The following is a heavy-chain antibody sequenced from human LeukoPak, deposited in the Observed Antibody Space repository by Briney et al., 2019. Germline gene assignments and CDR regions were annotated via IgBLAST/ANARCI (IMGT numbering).Heavy chain of an antibody. V-gene: IGHV4-34*01. J-gene: IGHJ4*02. CDR1: GGSFSGYY. CDR3: ARVTGTLFDY. CDR2: INHSGST. Sequence: SETLSLTCAVYGGSFSGYYWSWIRQPPGKGLEWIGEINHSGSTNYNPSLKSRVTISVDTSKNQFSLKLSSVTAADTAVYYCARVTGTLFDYWGQGTLVTVSS. D-gene: IGHD1-20*01.